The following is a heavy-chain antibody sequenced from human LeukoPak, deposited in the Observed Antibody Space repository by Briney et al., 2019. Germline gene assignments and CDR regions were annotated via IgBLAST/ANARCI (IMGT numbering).Heavy chain of an antibody. V-gene: IGHV3-53*01. J-gene: IGHJ4*02. CDR3: ARASSFTVVTEFDY. CDR2: IYSGGST. Sequence: GGSLRLSCAASGFTVSSNYMSWVRQAPGKGLEWVSVIYSGGSTYYADSVEGRFTISRDNSKNTLYLQMNSLRAKDTAVYYCARASSFTVVTEFDYWGQGTLVTVSS. CDR1: GFTVSSNY. D-gene: IGHD4-23*01.